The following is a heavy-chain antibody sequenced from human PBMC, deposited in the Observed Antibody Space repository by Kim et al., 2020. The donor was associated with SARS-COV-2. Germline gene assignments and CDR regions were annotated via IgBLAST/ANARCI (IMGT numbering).Heavy chain of an antibody. CDR3: AKDELYCSSTSCLFQH. CDR2: ISGSGGST. CDR1: GFTFSSYA. Sequence: GGSLRLSCAASGFTFSSYAMSWVRQAPGKGLEWVSAISGSGGSTYYADSVKGRFTISRDNSKNTLYLQMNSLRAEDTAVYYCAKDELYCSSTSCLFQHWGQGTLVTVSS. J-gene: IGHJ1*01. D-gene: IGHD2-2*01. V-gene: IGHV3-23*01.